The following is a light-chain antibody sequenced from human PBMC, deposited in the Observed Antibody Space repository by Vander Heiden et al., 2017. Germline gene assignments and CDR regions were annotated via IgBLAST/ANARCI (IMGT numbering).Light chain of an antibody. J-gene: IGKJ4*01. CDR2: GAS. CDR3: QQDGSPLT. CDR1: QSVSSSY. Sequence: EIVLTQSPGTLSLSPGERATLSCRAGQSVSSSYLAWYQQKPGQAPRLLIYGASSRATGIPDRFSGSGSGTDFTLTISRLEPEDFAVYYCQQDGSPLTFGGGTKVEIK. V-gene: IGKV3-20*01.